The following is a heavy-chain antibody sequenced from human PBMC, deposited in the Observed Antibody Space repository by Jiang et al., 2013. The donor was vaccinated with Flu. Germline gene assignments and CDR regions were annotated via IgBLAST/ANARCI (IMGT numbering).Heavy chain of an antibody. CDR1: GGSFSGYY. CDR2: INHSGST. V-gene: IGHV4-34*01. Sequence: ELLKPSETLSLTCAVYGGSFSGYYWSWIRQPPGKGLEWIGEINHSGSTNYNPSLKSRVTISVDTSKNQFSLKLSSVTAADTAVYYCARGEVGYSYGPGYYFDYWGQGTLVTVSS. CDR3: ARGEVGYSYGPGYYFDY. D-gene: IGHD5-18*01. J-gene: IGHJ4*02.